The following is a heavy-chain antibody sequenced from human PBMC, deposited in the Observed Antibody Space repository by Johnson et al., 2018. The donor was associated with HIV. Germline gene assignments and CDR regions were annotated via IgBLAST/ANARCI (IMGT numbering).Heavy chain of an antibody. V-gene: IGHV3-15*01. J-gene: IGHJ3*02. CDR2: IKSKTDGGTT. CDR3: TTDHYFLDALDI. D-gene: IGHD2/OR15-2a*01. CDR1: GFIFDDYG. Sequence: VQLVESGGRVERPGGSLRLSCAGSGFIFDDYGMSWVRQVPGKGLEWVGRIKSKTDGGTTDYAAPVKGRFTISRDDSKNTLYVQMKSLKTEDTAVYYCTTDHYFLDALDIWGQGTMVTVSS.